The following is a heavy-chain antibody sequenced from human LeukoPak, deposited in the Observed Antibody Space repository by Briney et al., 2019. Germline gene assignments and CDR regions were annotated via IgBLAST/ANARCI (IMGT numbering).Heavy chain of an antibody. J-gene: IGHJ4*02. CDR2: INPNSGGT. D-gene: IGHD3-9*01. CDR1: GYTFTGYY. Sequence: ASVKVSCKASGYTFTGYYMHWVRQAPGQGLEWMGWINPNSGGTNYAQKFQGRVTMTRDTSISTAYMELSRLRSDDTAVCYCASTRLDWGDRNFDYWGQGTLVTVSS. V-gene: IGHV1-2*02. CDR3: ASTRLDWGDRNFDY.